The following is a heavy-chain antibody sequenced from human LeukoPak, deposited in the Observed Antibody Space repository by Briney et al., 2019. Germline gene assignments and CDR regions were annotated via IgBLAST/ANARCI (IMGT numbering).Heavy chain of an antibody. Sequence: GGSLGLSCAASGFTFSSSWMNWVRQAPGKGLEWVANIKPDGSEKYSVDSVKGRFTISRDNAKNSLYLQMNSLRVEDTAVYYCARRDSLNSYWGQGTLVTVSS. V-gene: IGHV3-7*01. D-gene: IGHD3-22*01. CDR3: ARRDSLNSY. CDR2: IKPDGSEK. CDR1: GFTFSSSW. J-gene: IGHJ4*02.